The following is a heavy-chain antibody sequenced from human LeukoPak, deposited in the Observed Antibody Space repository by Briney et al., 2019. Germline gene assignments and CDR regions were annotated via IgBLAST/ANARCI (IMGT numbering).Heavy chain of an antibody. Sequence: ASVQLSCKASGYTFSSYGISWVRQAPGQGLEWMGWISAYNGHTNYAPKLQGRLTVTTDTSTSTAYMELRSLRSDDTAVYYCARDGVPAAVSCPGRFDPWGQGTLVTVSS. CDR2: ISAYNGHT. J-gene: IGHJ5*02. CDR1: GYTFSSYG. D-gene: IGHD2-2*01. CDR3: ARDGVPAAVSCPGRFDP. V-gene: IGHV1-18*01.